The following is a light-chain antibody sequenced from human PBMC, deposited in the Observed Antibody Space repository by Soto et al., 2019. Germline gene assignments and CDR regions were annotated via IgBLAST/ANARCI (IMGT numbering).Light chain of an antibody. CDR3: QSYDSSLSFYV. Sequence: QSVLTQPPSGSGAPGQRVTISCTGSSSNIGAGYDVHWYQQLPGTAPKLLISGNSNRPSGVPDRFSGSKSGTSASLAITGLQAEDEADYYCQSYDSSLSFYVFGTGTKVTVL. J-gene: IGLJ1*01. CDR1: SSNIGAGYD. V-gene: IGLV1-40*01. CDR2: GNS.